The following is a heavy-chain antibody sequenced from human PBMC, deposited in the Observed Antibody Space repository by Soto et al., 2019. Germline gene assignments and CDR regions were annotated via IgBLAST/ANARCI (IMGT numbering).Heavy chain of an antibody. Sequence: PGGSLRLSCAVSGFTFSNAWMTWVRQAPGKGLEWVGRIKSKTDGGTTDSAAPVTGRSTISRNDSQTTLYLQMNSLRTEDTAVYFCTTELRWDLPNFLDYWGQGTLVTVSS. D-gene: IGHD1-26*01. CDR1: GFTFSNAW. CDR2: IKSKTDGGTT. CDR3: TTELRWDLPNFLDY. J-gene: IGHJ4*02. V-gene: IGHV3-15*01.